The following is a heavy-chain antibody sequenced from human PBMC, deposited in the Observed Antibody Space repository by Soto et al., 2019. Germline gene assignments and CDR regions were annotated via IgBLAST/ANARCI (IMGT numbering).Heavy chain of an antibody. V-gene: IGHV3-73*01. Sequence: GGSLRLSCASSVFTFSGSAMHCVRHSSGKWLEWVGRIRSKANSYATAYAASVKCRFTISRDDSKNTAYLQMNSLKTEDTAVYYWTSPISSSSDNWGHATMVSVSS. D-gene: IGHD6-13*01. J-gene: IGHJ3*02. CDR2: IRSKANSYAT. CDR3: TSPISSSSDN. CDR1: VFTFSGSA.